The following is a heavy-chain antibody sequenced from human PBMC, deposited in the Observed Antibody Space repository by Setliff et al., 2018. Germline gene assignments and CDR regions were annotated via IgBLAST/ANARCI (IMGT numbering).Heavy chain of an antibody. CDR2: VDPEDGET. J-gene: IGHJ5*02. V-gene: IGHV1-69-2*01. D-gene: IGHD3-10*01. CDR3: ATLSKYPYGSGSYMGIRWFDP. CDR1: GYTFTDYY. Sequence: EASVKVSCKASGYTFTDYYMHWVQQAPGKGLEWMGRVDPEDGETISAEKFQGRVTITADTPTDTAYMELSSLRSEDTAVYYCATLSKYPYGSGSYMGIRWFDPWGQGTRVTVSS.